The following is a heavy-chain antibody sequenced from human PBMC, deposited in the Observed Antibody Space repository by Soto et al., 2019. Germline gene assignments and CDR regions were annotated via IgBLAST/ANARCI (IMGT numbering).Heavy chain of an antibody. J-gene: IGHJ2*01. V-gene: IGHV4-31*03. D-gene: IGHD4-17*01. Sequence: QVQLQESGPELVKAAQTLSLTCNVSGGSIKSGGYYWSWIHQHPGKGLEWIGRIHYSESVDYNPSLRSRVTLSVDTSKNQISLRLSSVSAADTAVYYCARERDADYLRWFFDLWGRGTLVTVSS. CDR1: GGSIKSGGYY. CDR3: ARERDADYLRWFFDL. CDR2: IHYSESV.